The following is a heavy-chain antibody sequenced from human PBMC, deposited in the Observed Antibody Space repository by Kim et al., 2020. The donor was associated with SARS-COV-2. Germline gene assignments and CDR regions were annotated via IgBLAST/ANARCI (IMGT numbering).Heavy chain of an antibody. J-gene: IGHJ4*02. CDR3: AATYYYGSGSLQIFDY. Sequence: SETLSLTCTVSGGSISSYYWSWIRQPPGKGLEWIGYIYYSGSTNYNPSLKSRVTISVDTSKNQFSLKLSSVTAADTAVYYCAATYYYGSGSLQIFDYWGQGTLVTVSS. CDR2: IYYSGST. D-gene: IGHD3-10*01. CDR1: GGSISSYY. V-gene: IGHV4-59*01.